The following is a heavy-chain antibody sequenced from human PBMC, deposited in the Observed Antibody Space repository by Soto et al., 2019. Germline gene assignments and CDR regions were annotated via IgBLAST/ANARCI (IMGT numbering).Heavy chain of an antibody. V-gene: IGHV3-9*01. CDR2: INWDSGKM. CDR1: GFTFDDYA. D-gene: IGHD3-10*01. J-gene: IGHJ4*02. Sequence: EVQLVESGGGLVQPGRSLRLSCAASGFTFDDYAMHWVRETPGKGLEWVSGINWDSGKMGYADSVKGRFTISRDNAKNSLYLQMNSLRVEDTALYYCARFDGASRGYWGQGTLVTVSS. CDR3: ARFDGASRGY.